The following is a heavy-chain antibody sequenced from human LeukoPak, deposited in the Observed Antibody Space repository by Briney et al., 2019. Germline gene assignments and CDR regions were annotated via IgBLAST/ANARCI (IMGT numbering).Heavy chain of an antibody. Sequence: PGGSLRLSCAVSGFSIGNYGMHWVRQAPDKGLEWVAMISHDGGVKYYGDSVKGRLTIPRDNSGNTLYLQMNSLRVEDTAVYYCARDWGSSGWYNWFDPWGQGTLVTVSS. CDR2: ISHDGGVK. J-gene: IGHJ5*02. D-gene: IGHD6-19*01. CDR3: ARDWGSSGWYNWFDP. CDR1: GFSIGNYG. V-gene: IGHV3-30*03.